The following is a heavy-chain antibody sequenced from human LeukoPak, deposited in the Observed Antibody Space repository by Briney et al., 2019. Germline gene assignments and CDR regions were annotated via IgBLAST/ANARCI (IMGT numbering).Heavy chain of an antibody. CDR3: ARDWDAMNNCFDP. CDR2: ISTNSDIR. CDR1: GYTFTNYG. J-gene: IGHJ5*02. V-gene: IGHV1-18*01. Sequence: ASVKVSCKASGYTFTNYGISWVRQAPGQGLEWMGWISTNSDIRTYARTFQGRFTMTTDTATTTAYMELNNLTFDATAVYYCARDWDAMNNCFDPWGQGTPVTVSS. D-gene: IGHD1-26*01.